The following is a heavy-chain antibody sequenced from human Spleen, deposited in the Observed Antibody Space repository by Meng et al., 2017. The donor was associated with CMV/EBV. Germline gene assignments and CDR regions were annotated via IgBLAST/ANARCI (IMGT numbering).Heavy chain of an antibody. CDR2: ISSGGYI. Sequence: GESLKISCAASGFTFSDYTMNWVRQAPGKGLEWVSSISSGGYIYYADSVKGRFTISRDNAENALSLQMNSLRAEDTAVYYCVRSILRATKPPYDYWGQGTLVTVSS. CDR1: GFTFSDYT. J-gene: IGHJ4*02. V-gene: IGHV3-69-1*01. D-gene: IGHD1-26*01. CDR3: VRSILRATKPPYDY.